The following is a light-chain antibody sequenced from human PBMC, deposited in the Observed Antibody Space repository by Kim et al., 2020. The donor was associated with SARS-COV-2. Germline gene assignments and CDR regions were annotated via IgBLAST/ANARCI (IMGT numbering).Light chain of an antibody. CDR2: AAS. Sequence: IQMTQSPSSLSASVGDTVTITCRASRRISTFLNWFQQKPGKAPTVLIYAASSFQDGVPSRFSGGGSGTDFTLTISSLQPGDAATYYCQQSHSTPYTFGQGTKLEI. V-gene: IGKV1-39*01. J-gene: IGKJ2*01. CDR1: RRISTF. CDR3: QQSHSTPYT.